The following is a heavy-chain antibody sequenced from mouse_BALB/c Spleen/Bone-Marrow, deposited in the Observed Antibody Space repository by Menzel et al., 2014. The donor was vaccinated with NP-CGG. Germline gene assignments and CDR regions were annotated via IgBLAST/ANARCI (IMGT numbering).Heavy chain of an antibody. CDR3: ARMHYYGYVAY. CDR2: INPDCSTI. Sequence: EVQVVESGGGLVQPGGSLKLSCAASGFDFSRYWMSWVRQAPGKGLEWIGEINPDCSTINYTPSLKDKFIISRDNAKNTLYLQMSKVRSEDTALYYCARMHYYGYVAYWGQGTLVTVSA. V-gene: IGHV4-1*02. CDR1: GFDFSRYW. J-gene: IGHJ3*01. D-gene: IGHD1-2*01.